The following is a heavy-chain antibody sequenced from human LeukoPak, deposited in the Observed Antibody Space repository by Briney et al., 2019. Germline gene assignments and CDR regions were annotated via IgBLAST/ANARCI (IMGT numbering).Heavy chain of an antibody. V-gene: IGHV1-69*02. CDR2: ILPILGIA. CDR1: GGTFSSYT. D-gene: IGHD2-2*02. CDR3: ASRITEYCSSTSCYIGAFDI. J-gene: IGHJ3*02. Sequence: SVKVSCKASGGTFSSYTISWVRQAPGQGLEWMGRILPILGIANYAQKFQGRVTITADKSTSTAYMELSSLRSEDTAVYYCASRITEYCSSTSCYIGAFDIWGQGTMVTVSS.